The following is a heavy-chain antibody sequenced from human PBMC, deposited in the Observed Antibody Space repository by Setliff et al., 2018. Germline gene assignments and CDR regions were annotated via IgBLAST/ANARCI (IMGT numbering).Heavy chain of an antibody. CDR1: GVSIRSYY. J-gene: IGHJ4*02. CDR2: IFYSGSS. Sequence: SETLSLTCTVSGVSIRSYYWSWIRQPPGKGLEWIGYIFYSGSSNYNPSLQSRVSISVDTSKNQLSLKLDSLTAADTAVFFCARLPRTVTHFDYWGQGALVTVSS. CDR3: ARLPRTVTHFDY. D-gene: IGHD4-17*01. V-gene: IGHV4-59*01.